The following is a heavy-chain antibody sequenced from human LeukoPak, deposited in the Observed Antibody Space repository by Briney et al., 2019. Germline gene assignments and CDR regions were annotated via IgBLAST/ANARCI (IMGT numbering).Heavy chain of an antibody. J-gene: IGHJ3*02. CDR2: ISYDGSNK. V-gene: IGHV3-30*18. CDR3: AKVRRKPVVAATLAFDI. D-gene: IGHD2-15*01. CDR1: GFTFSSYG. Sequence: GGSLRPSCAASGFTFSSYGMHWVRQAPGKGLEWVAVISYDGSNKYYADSVKGRFTISRDNSKNTLYLQMNSLRAEDTAVYYCAKVRRKPVVAATLAFDIWGQGTMVTVSS.